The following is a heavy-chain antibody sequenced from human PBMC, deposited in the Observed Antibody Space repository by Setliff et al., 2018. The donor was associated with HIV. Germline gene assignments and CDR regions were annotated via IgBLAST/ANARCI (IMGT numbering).Heavy chain of an antibody. CDR1: GGTFSSYA. V-gene: IGHV7-4-1*02. CDR2: INTVTGNP. J-gene: IGHJ4*02. Sequence: ASVKVSCKASGGTFSSYAISWVRQAPGQGLEWMGWINTVTGNPTYAQGFTGRFVFSLDTSVSTAYLQISSLKAEDSAVYYCARRMEMTPIGYWGQGTLVTVSS. D-gene: IGHD2-15*01. CDR3: ARRMEMTPIGY.